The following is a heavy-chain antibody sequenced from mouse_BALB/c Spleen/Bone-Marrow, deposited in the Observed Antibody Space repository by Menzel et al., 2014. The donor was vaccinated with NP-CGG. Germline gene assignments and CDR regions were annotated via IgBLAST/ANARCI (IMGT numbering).Heavy chain of an antibody. Sequence: EVNVVESGGGLVQPGGSLRLSCATSGFTFTDYYMSWVRQPPGKALEWLGFIRNKANGYTTEYSASVKGRFTISRDNSQSILYLQMNTLRAEDSAAYYCARWLLRAMDYWGQGTSVTVSS. J-gene: IGHJ4*01. CDR3: ARWLLRAMDY. CDR1: GFTFTDYY. V-gene: IGHV7-3*02. CDR2: IRNKANGYTT. D-gene: IGHD2-3*01.